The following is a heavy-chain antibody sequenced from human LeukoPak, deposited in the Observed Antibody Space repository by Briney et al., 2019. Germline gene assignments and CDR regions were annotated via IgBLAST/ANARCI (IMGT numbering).Heavy chain of an antibody. CDR3: AKERRDHDYGDYNDY. V-gene: IGHV3-23*01. CDR1: GFTFSSYA. Sequence: PGGSLRLSCAASGFTFSSYAMSWVRQAPGKGLEWVSAISGSGGSTYYADSVKGRFTTSRDNSKNTLYLQMNSLRAEDTAVYYCAKERRDHDYGDYNDYWGQGTLVTVSS. D-gene: IGHD4-17*01. CDR2: ISGSGGST. J-gene: IGHJ4*02.